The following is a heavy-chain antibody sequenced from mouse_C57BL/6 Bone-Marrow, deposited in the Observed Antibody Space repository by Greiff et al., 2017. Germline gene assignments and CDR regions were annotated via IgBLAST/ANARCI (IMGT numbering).Heavy chain of an antibody. Sequence: VKLVESGPGLVQPSQSLSITCTVSGFSLTSYGVHWVRQSPGKGLEWLGVIWRGGSTDYNAAFMSRLSITKDNSKIQVFFNMTSLQADDTAIFYCAIQTSQATWFAYWGQGTLVTVSA. CDR2: IWRGGST. V-gene: IGHV2-5*01. CDR3: AIQTSQATWFAY. CDR1: GFSLTSYG. J-gene: IGHJ3*01. D-gene: IGHD3-2*02.